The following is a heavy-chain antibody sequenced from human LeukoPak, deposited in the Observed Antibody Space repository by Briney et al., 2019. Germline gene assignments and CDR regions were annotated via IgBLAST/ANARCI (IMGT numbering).Heavy chain of an antibody. J-gene: IGHJ4*02. CDR2: SYYSGST. Sequence: PSETLSLTCSVSGGSITSGRYYWTWIRQYPEKGLEWIGYSYYSGSTHFKPSLKSRAAILLDKSKNQFSLNLTSATAADTAVYYCARATYDLLTGYYLDSWGQGTLVTVSS. CDR1: GGSITSGRYY. V-gene: IGHV4-31*03. CDR3: ARATYDLLTGYYLDS. D-gene: IGHD3-9*01.